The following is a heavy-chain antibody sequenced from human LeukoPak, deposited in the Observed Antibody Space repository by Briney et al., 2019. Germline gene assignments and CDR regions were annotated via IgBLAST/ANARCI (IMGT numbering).Heavy chain of an antibody. CDR1: GGTFSSYA. J-gene: IGHJ4*02. CDR3: ARGDDFWSGYND. D-gene: IGHD3-3*01. CDR2: IIPIFGTA. V-gene: IGHV1-69*01. Sequence: SVKVSCKASGGTFSSYAISWVRQAPGQGLEWMGGIIPIFGTANYAQKFQGRVTITADESTSTAYMELSSLRSDDTAVYYCARGDDFWSGYNDWGQGTLVTVSS.